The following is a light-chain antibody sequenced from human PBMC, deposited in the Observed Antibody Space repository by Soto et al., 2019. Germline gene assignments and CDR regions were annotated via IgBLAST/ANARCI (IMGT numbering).Light chain of an antibody. CDR1: QSVSSR. V-gene: IGKV3-20*01. Sequence: EIVVKMSPGTLSLSQGERATLSCRASQSVSSRLAWYQQKPGQAPRLLISGASSRATGIPDRFSGSGSATDFTLTISCLEPEDFTLYYCQDSAILLIRFCQVARLAIK. CDR3: QDSAILLIR. J-gene: IGKJ5*01. CDR2: GAS.